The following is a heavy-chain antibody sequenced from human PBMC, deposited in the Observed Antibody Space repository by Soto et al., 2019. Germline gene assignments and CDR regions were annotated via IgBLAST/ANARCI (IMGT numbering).Heavy chain of an antibody. J-gene: IGHJ6*02. Sequence: QLQLQEPGPGLVKPSETLSLTCIVSVGSISSSSYSWAWISQPLGKGLACIGTMYYGVNSYYNPSLDSRGTISVDTSKNQFTRELSSVTAADTAVYSCARQPGYCSGSNCYGYYTMDVWGQGTTVTVSS. D-gene: IGHD2-2*01. V-gene: IGHV4-39*01. CDR3: ARQPGYCSGSNCYGYYTMDV. CDR1: VGSISSSSYS. CDR2: MYYGVNS.